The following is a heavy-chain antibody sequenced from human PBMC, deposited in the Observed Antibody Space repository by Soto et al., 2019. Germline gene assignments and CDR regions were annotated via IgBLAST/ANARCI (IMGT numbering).Heavy chain of an antibody. CDR2: LYTGGTT. Sequence: PWGSLSLSCVVSGFSINSNDMSWGRQAPGMGLEWDSVLYTGGTTYTEHSVDVRFTISRDNSKNNLYLQMNNLRVEDTDTDFCSRNRNHAWVVWGQGPTVTVSS. J-gene: IGHJ6*02. CDR1: GFSINSND. V-gene: IGHV3-53*01. CDR3: SRNRNHAWVV. D-gene: IGHD3-16*01.